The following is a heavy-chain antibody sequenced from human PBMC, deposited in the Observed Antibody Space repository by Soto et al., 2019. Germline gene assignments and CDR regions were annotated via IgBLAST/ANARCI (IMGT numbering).Heavy chain of an antibody. V-gene: IGHV3-21*01. CDR1: GFTFSSYS. D-gene: IGHD3-10*01. CDR2: ISSSSSYI. CDR3: ARGAGFRGPYYFDY. J-gene: IGHJ4*02. Sequence: EVQLVESGGGLVKPGGSLRLSCAASGFTFSSYSMNWVRQAPGKGLEWVSSISSSSSYIYYADSVKGRFTISRDNAKNPLYLQMNSLRAEDTAVYYGARGAGFRGPYYFDYWGQGTLVTVSS.